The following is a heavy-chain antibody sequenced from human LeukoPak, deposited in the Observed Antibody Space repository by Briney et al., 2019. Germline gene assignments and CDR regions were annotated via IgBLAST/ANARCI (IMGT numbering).Heavy chain of an antibody. D-gene: IGHD3-22*01. V-gene: IGHV3-11*04. J-gene: IGHJ4*02. CDR3: ARGYDSSGYYYGVANY. CDR1: GFTFSDYY. CDR2: ISSSGSSI. Sequence: GGSLRLSCAASGFTFSDYYMSWIRQAPVKGLEWVSDISSSGSSIYYADSVKGRFTISRDNAKKSLYLQMNSMRAEDTAVYYCARGYDSSGYYYGVANYWGQGTLVTVSS.